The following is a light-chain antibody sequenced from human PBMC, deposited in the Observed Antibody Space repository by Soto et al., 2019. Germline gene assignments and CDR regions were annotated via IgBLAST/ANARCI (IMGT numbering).Light chain of an antibody. CDR2: DAS. Sequence: DIKMNQSPSALSASVGDRVTITCRASQTISFSLAWYQQKPGKAPKLLIYDASTLQSGVPSRFSGSESGTEFILTISGLQPDDFAVYYCQQYGSSPITFGQGTLLAIK. J-gene: IGKJ5*01. V-gene: IGKV1-5*01. CDR3: QQYGSSPIT. CDR1: QTISFS.